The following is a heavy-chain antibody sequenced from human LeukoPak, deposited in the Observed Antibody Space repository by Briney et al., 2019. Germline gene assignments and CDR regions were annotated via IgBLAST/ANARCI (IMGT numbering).Heavy chain of an antibody. CDR2: ITANGGGT. CDR1: GFTFSSYA. J-gene: IGHJ4*02. D-gene: IGHD3-10*01. Sequence: GGSLRLSRAASGFTFSSYAMSWVRQAPGKGLEWVSSITANGGGTYYADSVKGRFSISRDNSRNTLYLQVTSLRAEDTAVYYCAKLTSDTMVRGVTTDYWGQGTLVTVSS. V-gene: IGHV3-23*01. CDR3: AKLTSDTMVRGVTTDY.